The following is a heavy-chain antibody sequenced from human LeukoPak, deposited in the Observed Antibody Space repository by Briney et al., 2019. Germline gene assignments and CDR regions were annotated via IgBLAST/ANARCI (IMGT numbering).Heavy chain of an antibody. CDR2: INPNSGGT. CDR3: ASPNCSSTSCYPISFDY. D-gene: IGHD2-2*01. J-gene: IGHJ4*02. V-gene: IGHV1-2*02. Sequence: ASVKVSCKASGCTFTGYYMHWVRQAPGQGLEWMGWINPNSGGTNYAQKFQGRVTMTRDTSISTAYMELSRLRSDDTAVYYCASPNCSSTSCYPISFDYWGQGTLVTVSS. CDR1: GCTFTGYY.